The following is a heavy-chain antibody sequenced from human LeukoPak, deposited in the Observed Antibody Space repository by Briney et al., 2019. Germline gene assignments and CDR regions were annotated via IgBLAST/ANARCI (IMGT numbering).Heavy chain of an antibody. CDR1: GFTFSSYA. J-gene: IGHJ4*02. Sequence: GGSLRLSCAASGFTFSSYAMSWVRQAPGKGLEWVSAISGSGGSTYYADSVKGRFTISRDNSKNTLYLQMNSLRAKDTAVYYFAKRPAAGPNSGYWGQGTLVTVSS. V-gene: IGHV3-23*01. D-gene: IGHD6-13*01. CDR3: AKRPAAGPNSGY. CDR2: ISGSGGST.